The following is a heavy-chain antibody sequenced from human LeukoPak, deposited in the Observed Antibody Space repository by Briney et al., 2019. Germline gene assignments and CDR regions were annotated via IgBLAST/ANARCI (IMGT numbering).Heavy chain of an antibody. Sequence: SETLSLTCTVSGASIGSYYWSWIRQPPGKGLEWIGYIYYSGSTNYNPSLKSRVTISVDTSKNQFSLKLSSVTAADTAVYYCARGYPVVLRFLEWTHFDYWGQGTLVTVSS. CDR1: GASIGSYY. CDR3: ARGYPVVLRFLEWTHFDY. V-gene: IGHV4-59*12. CDR2: IYYSGST. J-gene: IGHJ4*02. D-gene: IGHD3-3*01.